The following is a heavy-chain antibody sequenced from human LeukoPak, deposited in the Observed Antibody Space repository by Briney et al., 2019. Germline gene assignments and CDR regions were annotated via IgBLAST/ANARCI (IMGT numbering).Heavy chain of an antibody. CDR3: ARGRRDGYTLYYMDV. J-gene: IGHJ6*03. CDR1: GGSISSSSYY. Sequence: PSETLSLTCTVSGGSISSSSYYWGWIRQPPGQGLEWIGSIYYSGSTYYNPSLKSRVTISVDTYKNQFSLKLMSVTAADTAVYYCARGRRDGYTLYYMDVWGKGTTVTVSS. CDR2: IYYSGST. D-gene: IGHD5-24*01. V-gene: IGHV4-39*07.